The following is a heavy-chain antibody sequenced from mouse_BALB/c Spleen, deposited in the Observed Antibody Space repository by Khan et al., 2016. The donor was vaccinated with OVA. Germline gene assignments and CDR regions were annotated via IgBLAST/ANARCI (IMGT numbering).Heavy chain of an antibody. CDR3: ARQPYYHYNIMDY. CDR1: GFSLTTYG. V-gene: IGHV2-6-1*01. CDR2: IWSDGTT. D-gene: IGHD2-10*01. J-gene: IGHJ4*01. Sequence: QVQLKQSGPGLAAPSQSLSITSTISGFSLTTYGVHWVRQPPGKGLEWLVVIWSDGTTNYNSALKSRLTITKDNSQRQVFLKMNSLQTDDTAIYFCARQPYYHYNIMDYWGQGTSVTVSS.